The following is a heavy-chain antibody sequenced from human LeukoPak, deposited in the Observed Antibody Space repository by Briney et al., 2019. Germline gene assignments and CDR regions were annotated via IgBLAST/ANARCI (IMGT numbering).Heavy chain of an antibody. CDR2: INSDGSIT. D-gene: IGHD2-2*01. V-gene: IGHV3-74*01. CDR3: ARGDVVVPAAMAPDP. Sequence: GGSLRLSCAASGFIFSSYWMHWVRQAPGKGLVWVSRINSDGSITTYAASVKGRFTFSRDNAKNTLYLQMNSLTAEDTAVYYCARGDVVVPAAMAPDPWGQGTLVTVSS. J-gene: IGHJ5*02. CDR1: GFIFSSYW.